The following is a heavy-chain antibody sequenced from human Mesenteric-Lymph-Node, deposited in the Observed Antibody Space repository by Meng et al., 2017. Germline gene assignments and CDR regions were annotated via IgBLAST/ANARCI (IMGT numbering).Heavy chain of an antibody. CDR2: INHSGST. J-gene: IGHJ4*02. CDR3: ARTIGGADIVVVPAAYYFDY. V-gene: IGHV4-34*01. Sequence: QVQLQQWGAGLLKPSETLSLTCAVYGGSFSGYYWSWIRQPPGKGLEWIGEINHSGSTNYNPSLKSRVTISEDTSKNQFSLKLSSVTAADTAVYYCARTIGGADIVVVPAAYYFDYWGQGTLVTVSS. CDR1: GGSFSGYY. D-gene: IGHD2-2*01.